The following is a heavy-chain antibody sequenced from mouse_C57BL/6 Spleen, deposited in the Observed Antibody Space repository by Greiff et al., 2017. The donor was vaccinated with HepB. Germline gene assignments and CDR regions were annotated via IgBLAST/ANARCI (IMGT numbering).Heavy chain of an antibody. CDR1: GYTFTDYY. CDR2: INPYNGGT. D-gene: IGHD4-1*01. J-gene: IGHJ2*01. CDR3: AELGREYFDY. V-gene: IGHV1-19*01. Sequence: VQLQQSGPVLVKPGASVKMSCKASGYTFTDYYMNWVKQSHGKSLEWIGVINPYNGGTSYNQKFKGKATLTVDKSSSTAYMELNSLTSEDSAVYYCAELGREYFDYWGQGTTLTVSS.